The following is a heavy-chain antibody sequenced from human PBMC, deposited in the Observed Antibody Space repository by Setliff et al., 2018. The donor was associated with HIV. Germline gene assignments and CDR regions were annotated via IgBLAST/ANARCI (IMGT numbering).Heavy chain of an antibody. V-gene: IGHV4-34*01. J-gene: IGHJ4*02. D-gene: IGHD2-21*02. CDR1: GGSFSGYY. Sequence: SETLSLTCAVYGGSFSGYYWSWIRQPPGKGLEWIGEINHSGSTNYNPSLKSRVTISVDTSKNQFSLNLSSVTAADTAVYYCAISIVGVTSEMYWAQGTLVTVSS. CDR3: AISIVGVTSEMY. CDR2: INHSGST.